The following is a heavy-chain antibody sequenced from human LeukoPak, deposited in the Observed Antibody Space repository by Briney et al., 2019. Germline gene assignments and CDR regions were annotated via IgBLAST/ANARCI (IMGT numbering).Heavy chain of an antibody. CDR2: ISGSGGST. J-gene: IGHJ4*02. CDR3: AKLNGVTFDY. D-gene: IGHD5-18*01. Sequence: GASLRLSCAASGFTFSSYAMSWVRQAPGKGLEWVSAISGSGGSTYYADSVKDRFTISRDNSKNTLYLQMNSLRAEDTAVYYCAKLNGVTFDYWGQGTLVTVSS. CDR1: GFTFSSYA. V-gene: IGHV3-23*01.